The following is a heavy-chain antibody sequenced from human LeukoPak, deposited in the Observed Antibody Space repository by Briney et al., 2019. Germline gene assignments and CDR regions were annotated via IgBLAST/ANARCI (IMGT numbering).Heavy chain of an antibody. D-gene: IGHD2-21*02. CDR3: AKGETDRGGIVVVTASFDY. Sequence: GGTLRLSCAASGFTFSSYAMSWVRQAPGKGLEWASAISGSGGSTYYADSVKGRFTISRDNSKNTLYLQMNSLRAEDTAVYYCAKGETDRGGIVVVTASFDYWGQGTLVTVSS. CDR1: GFTFSSYA. V-gene: IGHV3-23*01. CDR2: ISGSGGST. J-gene: IGHJ4*02.